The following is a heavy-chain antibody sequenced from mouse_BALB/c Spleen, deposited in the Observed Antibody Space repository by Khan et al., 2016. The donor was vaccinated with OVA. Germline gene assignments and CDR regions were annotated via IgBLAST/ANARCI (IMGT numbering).Heavy chain of an antibody. Sequence: VQLKQSGPELVRPGASVKISCKASGYSFTGYFMNWVMQSPGKSLEWIGRINPHIGETFYNQRFKDKATLTVDESSSTAHMVLRSLASEDSAVYYCTRIYSSDFDYWGQGTTLTVSS. D-gene: IGHD1-1*01. V-gene: IGHV1-20*02. J-gene: IGHJ2*01. CDR2: INPHIGET. CDR3: TRIYSSDFDY. CDR1: GYSFTGYF.